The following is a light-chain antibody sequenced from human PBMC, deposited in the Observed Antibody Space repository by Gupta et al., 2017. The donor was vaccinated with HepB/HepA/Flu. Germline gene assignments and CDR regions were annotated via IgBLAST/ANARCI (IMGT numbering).Light chain of an antibody. CDR1: QSVSRY. J-gene: IGKJ5*01. CDR2: DAS. V-gene: IGKV3-11*01. CDR3: QQRSNFIT. Sequence: IVLTQSPATLSLSPGERATLSCRASQSVSRYLAWYQQKPGQAPRLLIYDASNRATGIPARFSGSGSGTDFTLTISSLEPEDFAVYYCQQRSNFITFGQGTRLEIK.